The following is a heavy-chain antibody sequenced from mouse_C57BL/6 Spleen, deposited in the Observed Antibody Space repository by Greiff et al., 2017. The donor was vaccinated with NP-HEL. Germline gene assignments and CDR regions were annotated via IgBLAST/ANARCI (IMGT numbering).Heavy chain of an antibody. V-gene: IGHV1-15*01. J-gene: IGHJ2*01. CDR2: IDPETGGT. CDR1: GYTFTDYE. D-gene: IGHD2-2*01. Sequence: QVQLKQSGAELVRPGASVTLSCKASGYTFTDYEMHWVKQTPVHGLEWIGAIDPETGGTAYNQKFKGKAILTADKSSSTAYMELRSLTSEDSAVYYCTRLRDDGYDGYWGQGTTLTVSS. CDR3: TRLRDDGYDGY.